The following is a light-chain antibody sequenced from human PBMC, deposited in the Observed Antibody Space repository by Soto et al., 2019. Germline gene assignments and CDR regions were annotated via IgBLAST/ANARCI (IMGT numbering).Light chain of an antibody. J-gene: IGKJ1*01. CDR1: QSVSNTY. CDR3: QQHDSSLWM. CDR2: GAS. Sequence: EIVFTPSTSPLALSPGERATLSCRASQSVSNTYVAWYQHIPGQTPRLLIYGASNRATGIPDRFSGSGSGTDFTLTISRLEPEDFAVYYCQQHDSSLWMSGHGSKV. V-gene: IGKV3-20*01.